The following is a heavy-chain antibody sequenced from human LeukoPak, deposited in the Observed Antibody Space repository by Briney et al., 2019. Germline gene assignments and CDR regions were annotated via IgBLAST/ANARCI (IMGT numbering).Heavy chain of an antibody. J-gene: IGHJ4*02. CDR3: ARHGRSGNYFDY. CDR1: GVSISSSSYY. V-gene: IGHV4-39*01. Sequence: PSETLSLTCTVSGVSISSSSYYWGWIRQPPGKGLEWIGSIYYSGSTYYNPSLKSRVTISVDTSKNQFSLKLSSVTAADTAVYYCARHGRSGNYFDYWGQGTLVTVSS. CDR2: IYYSGST. D-gene: IGHD2-15*01.